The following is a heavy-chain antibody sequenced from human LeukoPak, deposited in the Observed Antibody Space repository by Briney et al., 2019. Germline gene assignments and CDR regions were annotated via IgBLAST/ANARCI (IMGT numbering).Heavy chain of an antibody. CDR2: IYYSGST. CDR1: GGSISSYY. CDR3: ARAYYYDSSPLGY. Sequence: SETLSLTCTVSGGSISSYYWSWIRQPPGKGLEWIGHIYYSGSTNYNPSLKSRVTISVDTSKNQFSLKLSSVTAADTAVYYCARAYYYDSSPLGYWGQGTLVTVSS. V-gene: IGHV4-59*01. J-gene: IGHJ4*02. D-gene: IGHD3-22*01.